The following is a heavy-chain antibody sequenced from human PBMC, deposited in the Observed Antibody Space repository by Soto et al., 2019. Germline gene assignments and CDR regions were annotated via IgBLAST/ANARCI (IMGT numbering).Heavy chain of an antibody. CDR3: ARAPKVSGSSQTRPDF. J-gene: IGHJ4*02. V-gene: IGHV4-34*01. CDR1: SGSFSGYY. D-gene: IGHD6-6*01. Sequence: QVQLHQWGAGLLKPSETLSLACSIYSGSFSGYYWSWISQPPGKGLEWIGEISQSGNTNYSPSLKSRVSISIDTSKKQFALSLASVSAADTAVYYCARAPKVSGSSQTRPDFWGQGTLVTVSS. CDR2: ISQSGNT.